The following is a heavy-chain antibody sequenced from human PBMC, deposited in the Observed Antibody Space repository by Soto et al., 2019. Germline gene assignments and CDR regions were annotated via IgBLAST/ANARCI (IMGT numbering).Heavy chain of an antibody. CDR3: GRGTTPSEY. CDR2: VNQDGSES. Sequence: EVQLVESGGGLVQPGGSLRLSCAASGFMFSSYWMTWVRQAPGKGLEWVANVNQDGSESYYVDSVKGRFSISRDNAKNLLSLEMNSLRAEDTAVYYCGRGTTPSEYWGQGTLVTVSS. CDR1: GFMFSSYW. D-gene: IGHD4-17*01. J-gene: IGHJ4*02. V-gene: IGHV3-7*03.